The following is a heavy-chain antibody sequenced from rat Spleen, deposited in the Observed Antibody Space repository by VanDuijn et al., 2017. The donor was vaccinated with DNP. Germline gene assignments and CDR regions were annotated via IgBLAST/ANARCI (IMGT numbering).Heavy chain of an antibody. J-gene: IGHJ4*01. V-gene: IGHV5-25*01. CDR3: ARHSYGYNYDYVMDA. CDR1: GFTFSKYG. CDR2: LSTGGGST. Sequence: EVQLVESGGGLVQPGRSMKLSCAASGFTFSKYGMAWVRQAPTKGLEWVAYLSTGGGSTYYRDSVKGRFTISRDNAQSTLYLQMDCLRSEDTATYYCARHSYGYNYDYVMDAWGQGASVTVSS. D-gene: IGHD1-9*01.